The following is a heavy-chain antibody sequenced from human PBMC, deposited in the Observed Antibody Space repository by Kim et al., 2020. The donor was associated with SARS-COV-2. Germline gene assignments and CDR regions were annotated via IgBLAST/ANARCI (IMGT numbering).Heavy chain of an antibody. D-gene: IGHD1-20*01. CDR1: GYTFTSYA. Sequence: ASVKVSCKASGYTFTSYAMNWVRQAPGQGLEWMGWINTNTGNPTYAQGFTGRFVFSLDTSVSTAYLQISSLKAEDTAVYYCARDGVTGMSTGYYYGMDVWGQGTTVTVSS. CDR2: INTNTGNP. CDR3: ARDGVTGMSTGYYYGMDV. J-gene: IGHJ6*02. V-gene: IGHV7-4-1*02.